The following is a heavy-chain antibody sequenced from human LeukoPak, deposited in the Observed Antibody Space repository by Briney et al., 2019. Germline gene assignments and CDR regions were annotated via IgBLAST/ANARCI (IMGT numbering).Heavy chain of an antibody. J-gene: IGHJ3*02. V-gene: IGHV4-39*01. CDR2: IYYSGST. CDR3: VRGYYSLGAFDI. Sequence: PSETLSLTCTVSGGSISSGSYYWGWIRQPPGKGLEWIGSIYYSGSTYYNPSLKSRVTISVDTSKNQFSLKLSSVTAAGTAVYYCVRGYYSLGAFDIWGQGTMVTVSS. D-gene: IGHD3-22*01. CDR1: GGSISSGSYY.